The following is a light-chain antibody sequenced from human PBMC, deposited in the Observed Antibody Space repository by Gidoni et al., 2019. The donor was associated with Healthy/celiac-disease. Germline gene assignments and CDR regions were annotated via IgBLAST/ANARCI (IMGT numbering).Light chain of an antibody. CDR2: GAS. CDR1: QSVSSK. CDR3: QQYNNWPLT. V-gene: IGKV3-15*01. Sequence: DIVMTQSPATLSVSTGERATLSCRASQSVSSKLAWYQQKPGQAPRLLIYGASTRAPGIPARFSGSGSGTEFTLTISSLQSEDFAVYYCQQYNNWPLTFGQGTRLEIK. J-gene: IGKJ5*01.